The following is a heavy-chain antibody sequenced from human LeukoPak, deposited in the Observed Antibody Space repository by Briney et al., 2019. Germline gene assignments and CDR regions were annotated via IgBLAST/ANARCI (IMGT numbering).Heavy chain of an antibody. CDR2: ISSSSSYI. D-gene: IGHD1-26*01. CDR3: ARGPTKWELFYYYGMDV. Sequence: PGGSLRLSCAASGFTFSSYSMNWVRQAPGKGLEWVSSISSSSSYIYYADSVKGRFTISRDNAKNSLYLQMNSLRAEDTAVYYCARGPTKWELFYYYGMDVWGQGTTVTVSS. J-gene: IGHJ6*02. CDR1: GFTFSSYS. V-gene: IGHV3-21*01.